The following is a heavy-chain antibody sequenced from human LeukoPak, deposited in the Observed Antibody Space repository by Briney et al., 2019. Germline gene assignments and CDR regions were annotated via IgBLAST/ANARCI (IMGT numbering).Heavy chain of an antibody. CDR3: ARAKGEMATSGFFDY. J-gene: IGHJ4*02. CDR2: IYYSGST. V-gene: IGHV4-39*07. CDR1: GGSISSSSYY. Sequence: PSETLSLTCTVSGGSISSSSYYWGWIRQPPGKGLEWIGSIYYSGSTYYNPSLKSRVTISVDTSKNQFSLKLSSVTAADTAVYYCARAKGEMATSGFFDYWGQGTLVTVSS. D-gene: IGHD5-24*01.